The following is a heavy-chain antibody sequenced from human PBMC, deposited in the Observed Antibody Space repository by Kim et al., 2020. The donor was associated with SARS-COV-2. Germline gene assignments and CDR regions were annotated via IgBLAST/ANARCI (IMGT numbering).Heavy chain of an antibody. J-gene: IGHJ4*02. D-gene: IGHD4-17*01. CDR3: ARAVYGNYDY. V-gene: IGHV3-74*01. Sequence: SYADSVKGRFTISRDNAKNTLYLQMNSLRAEDTAVYFCARAVYGNYDYWGQGTLVTVSS.